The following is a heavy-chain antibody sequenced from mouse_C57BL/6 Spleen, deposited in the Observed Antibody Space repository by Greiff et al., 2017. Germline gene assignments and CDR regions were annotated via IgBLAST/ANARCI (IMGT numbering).Heavy chain of an antibody. Sequence: EVQGVESGGGLVQPGGSMKLSCAASGFTFSDAWMDWVRQSPEKGLEWVAEIRNKANNHATYYAESVKGRFTISRDDSKSSVYLQMNSLRAEDTGIYYCTGTTVVAPFDYWGQGTTLTVSS. D-gene: IGHD1-1*01. CDR2: IRNKANNHAT. CDR1: GFTFSDAW. V-gene: IGHV6-6*01. J-gene: IGHJ2*01. CDR3: TGTTVVAPFDY.